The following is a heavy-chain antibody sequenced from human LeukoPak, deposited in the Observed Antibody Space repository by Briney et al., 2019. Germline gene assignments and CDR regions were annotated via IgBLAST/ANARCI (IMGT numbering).Heavy chain of an antibody. J-gene: IGHJ4*02. CDR3: VRSGGGV. D-gene: IGHD1-1*01. CDR2: IYHSGST. Sequence: PSETLSLTCTVSGESISNYYWSWIRQPPGKGLEWIGYIYHSGSTNYNPSLKSRVTISVDTSKNQFSLKLTSVTAADTAVYYCVRSGGGVWGPRTLVTVSS. CDR1: GESISNYY. V-gene: IGHV4-59*01.